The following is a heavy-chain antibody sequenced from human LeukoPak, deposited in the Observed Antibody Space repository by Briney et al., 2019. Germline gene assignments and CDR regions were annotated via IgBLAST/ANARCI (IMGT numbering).Heavy chain of an antibody. CDR2: ISWNSGSI. CDR3: AKDLYSSSWYYFDY. D-gene: IGHD6-13*01. CDR1: GFTFDDYA. J-gene: IGHJ4*02. Sequence: GGSLRLSCAASGFTFDDYAMHWVRQAPGKGLEWVSGISWNSGSIGYADSVKGRFTISGDNAKNSLYLQMNSLRAEDMALYYCAKDLYSSSWYYFDYWGQGTLVTVSS. V-gene: IGHV3-9*03.